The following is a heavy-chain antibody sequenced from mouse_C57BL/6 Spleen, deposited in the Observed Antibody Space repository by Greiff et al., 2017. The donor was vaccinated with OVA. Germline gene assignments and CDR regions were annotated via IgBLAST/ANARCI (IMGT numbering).Heavy chain of an antibody. CDR2: IDPSDSYT. Sequence: QVQLQQPGAELVMPGASVKLSCKASGYTFTSYWMHWVKQRPGQGLEWIGEIDPSDSYTNYNQKFKGKSTLTVDKSSSTAYMQLSSLTSEDSAVYYCARTHYYGRLDDWGQGTTLTVSS. D-gene: IGHD1-1*01. CDR1: GYTFTSYW. J-gene: IGHJ2*01. CDR3: ARTHYYGRLDD. V-gene: IGHV1-69*01.